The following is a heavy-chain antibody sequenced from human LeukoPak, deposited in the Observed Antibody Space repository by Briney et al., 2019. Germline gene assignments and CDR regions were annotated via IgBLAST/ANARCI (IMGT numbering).Heavy chain of an antibody. CDR1: GFTFTTYA. CDR2: ISASGGST. CDR3: AKVENLAGRFDP. J-gene: IGHJ5*02. Sequence: GGSLRLSCAASGFTFTTYAMGWVRQAPGKGLEWVSSISASGGSTYSAGSVKGRFTISRDNSKNTLYLQMNSLRAEDTALYYCAKVENLAGRFDPWGQGTLVTVSS. V-gene: IGHV3-23*01. D-gene: IGHD2/OR15-2a*01.